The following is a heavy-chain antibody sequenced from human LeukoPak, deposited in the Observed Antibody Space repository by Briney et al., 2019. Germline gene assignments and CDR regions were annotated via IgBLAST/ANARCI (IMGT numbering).Heavy chain of an antibody. CDR1: GYTFTEYY. CDR2: INLNSGGT. J-gene: IGHJ5*02. D-gene: IGHD3-9*01. V-gene: IGHV1-2*02. Sequence: ASVKVSCTSSGYTFTEYYMHWLRQAPGQGLEWMGWINLNSGGTNFAQKFQGRVSMTRDTSISTAYMEMSRLRSDDTAVYYCARGDDILTGNRDWFDPWGQGTLVSVFS. CDR3: ARGDDILTGNRDWFDP.